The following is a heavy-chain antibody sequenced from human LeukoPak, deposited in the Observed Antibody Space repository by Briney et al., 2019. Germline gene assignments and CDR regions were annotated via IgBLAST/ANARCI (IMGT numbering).Heavy chain of an antibody. D-gene: IGHD3-10*01. CDR1: GYTLTELS. CDR2: FDPEDVET. J-gene: IGHJ4*02. Sequence: ASVKVSCKVSGYTLTELSMHWVRQAPGKGLEWMGGFDPEDVETIYAQKFQGRVTMTEDTSTDTAYMELSRLRSEDTAVYYCATAIRITMVRGVITLDYWGQGTLVTVSS. CDR3: ATAIRITMVRGVITLDY. V-gene: IGHV1-24*01.